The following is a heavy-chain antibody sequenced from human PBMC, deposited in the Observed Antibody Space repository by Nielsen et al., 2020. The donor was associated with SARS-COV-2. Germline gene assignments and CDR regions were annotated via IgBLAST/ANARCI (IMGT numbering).Heavy chain of an antibody. CDR3: ARMVAATLDY. V-gene: IGHV3-11*04. CDR2: ISSTGRTI. CDR1: GFTVSANY. J-gene: IGHJ4*02. D-gene: IGHD2-15*01. Sequence: GGSLRLSCAASGFTVSANYMNWVRQAPGKGLEWVSYISSTGRTIYYADSVKGRFTISRDNAKNSLLLQMNSLRAEDTAVYYCARMVAATLDYWGQGTLVTVSS.